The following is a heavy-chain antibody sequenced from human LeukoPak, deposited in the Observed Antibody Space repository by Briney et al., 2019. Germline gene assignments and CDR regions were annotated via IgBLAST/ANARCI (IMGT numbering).Heavy chain of an antibody. D-gene: IGHD3-10*01. CDR2: SRNEAHSYST. V-gene: IGHV3-72*01. Sequence: HAGGSLRLSCALSGFTFRNAWMSWVRQAPGKGLEWVGRSRNEAHSYSTDFAASVGGRASLSRDDSRNSLYLQMNSLRTDDTAVYYCVAMLRGVGYWGQGTLVTVSS. CDR1: GFTFRNAW. CDR3: VAMLRGVGY. J-gene: IGHJ4*02.